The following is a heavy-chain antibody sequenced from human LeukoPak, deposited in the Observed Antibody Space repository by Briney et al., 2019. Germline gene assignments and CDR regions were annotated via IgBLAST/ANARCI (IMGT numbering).Heavy chain of an antibody. J-gene: IGHJ6*02. V-gene: IGHV4-4*07. Sequence: SETLSLTCTVSGGSISSYYWSWIRQPAGKGLEWIGRIFSSGSTNYNPSLKSRVSMSVDTSKNQFSLKLTSVTAADTAVYYCARDRVDSSGYYYYYGMDVWGQGTTVTVSS. D-gene: IGHD6-19*01. CDR2: IFSSGST. CDR3: ARDRVDSSGYYYYYGMDV. CDR1: GGSISSYY.